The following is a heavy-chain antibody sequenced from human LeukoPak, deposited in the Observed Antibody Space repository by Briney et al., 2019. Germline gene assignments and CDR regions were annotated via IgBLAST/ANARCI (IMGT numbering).Heavy chain of an antibody. Sequence: ASVKVSCKASGYTFTGYYMHWVRQAPGQGLEWMGRINPNSGGTNYAQKFQGRVTMTRDTSISTAYMELSRLRSDDTAVYYCARGPITIVVVSTPPDYWGQGTLVTVSS. CDR1: GYTFTGYY. CDR2: INPNSGGT. CDR3: ARGPITIVVVSTPPDY. J-gene: IGHJ4*02. V-gene: IGHV1-2*06. D-gene: IGHD3-22*01.